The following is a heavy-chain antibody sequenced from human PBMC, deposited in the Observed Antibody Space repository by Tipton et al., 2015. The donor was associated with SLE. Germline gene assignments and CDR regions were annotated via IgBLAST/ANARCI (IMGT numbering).Heavy chain of an antibody. J-gene: IGHJ4*02. CDR1: DGSIGSGTFY. CDR3: ARGVGADY. D-gene: IGHD1-26*01. V-gene: IGHV4-61*09. Sequence: TLSLTCSVSDGSIGSGTFYWSWIRQPAGKGLEWIGYISTTGSTSYNPSLKSRVTISGHTSKNQVSLNLSSVTASDTAVYYCARGVGADYWGQGTLVTVSS. CDR2: ISTTGST.